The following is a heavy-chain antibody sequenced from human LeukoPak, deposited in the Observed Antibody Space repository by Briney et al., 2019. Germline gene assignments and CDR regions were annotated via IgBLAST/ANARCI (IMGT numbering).Heavy chain of an antibody. V-gene: IGHV3-30*03. CDR2: ISDDGSNQ. J-gene: IGHJ4*02. CDR3: ARGVEN. CDR1: GFTFSSYG. Sequence: GGSLRLSCAASGFTFSSYGMHWVRQAPGKGLEWVAVISDDGSNQYYVDSVMGRFTISRDNAKNSLFLQMNSLRAEDTAIYYCARGVENWGQGTLVTVSS.